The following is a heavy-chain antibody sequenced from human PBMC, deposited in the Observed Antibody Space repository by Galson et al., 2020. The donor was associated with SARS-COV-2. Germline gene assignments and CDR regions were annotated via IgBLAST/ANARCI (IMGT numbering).Heavy chain of an antibody. V-gene: IGHV3-48*01. D-gene: IGHD2-15*01. CDR3: ARDILAGYCSGGSCGVDD. Sequence: GGSLRLSCAASGFTFSSYSMNWVRQAPGKGLEWVSYIGRSSSTTHYADSVKGRFTISRDNGKNSLYLEMNSLRAEDTAVYYCARDILAGYCSGGSCGVDDWGQGTPVTVSS. CDR2: IGRSSSTT. J-gene: IGHJ4*02. CDR1: GFTFSSYS.